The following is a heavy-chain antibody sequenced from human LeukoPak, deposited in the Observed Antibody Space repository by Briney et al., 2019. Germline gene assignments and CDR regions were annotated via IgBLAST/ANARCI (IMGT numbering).Heavy chain of an antibody. Sequence: AASVTVSSTASGYTFTGYYMHWVRQAPGEGVERMGWISAYNGNTNYAQNLQGRVTMTTDTSTSTAYMELRSLRSDDTAVYYCASAYCGDDCSFDYWGQGTLVTVSS. D-gene: IGHD2-21*02. V-gene: IGHV1-18*04. CDR1: GYTFTGYY. CDR2: ISAYNGNT. CDR3: ASAYCGDDCSFDY. J-gene: IGHJ4*02.